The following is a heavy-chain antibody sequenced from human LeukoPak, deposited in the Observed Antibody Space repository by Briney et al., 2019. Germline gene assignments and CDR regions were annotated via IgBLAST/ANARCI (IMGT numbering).Heavy chain of an antibody. Sequence: GGSLRLSCAASGFTFSSYGMHWVRQAPGKGLEWVAFIRYDGSNKYYADSVKGRFTISRDNSKNTLYLQMNSLRAEDTAVYYCARVVPPTDYGSGSYFWDPYYFDYWGQGTLVTVSS. V-gene: IGHV3-30*02. CDR1: GFTFSSYG. D-gene: IGHD3-10*01. J-gene: IGHJ4*02. CDR2: IRYDGSNK. CDR3: ARVVPPTDYGSGSYFWDPYYFDY.